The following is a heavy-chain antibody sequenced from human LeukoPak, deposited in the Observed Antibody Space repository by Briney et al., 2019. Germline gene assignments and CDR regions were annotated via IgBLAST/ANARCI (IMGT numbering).Heavy chain of an antibody. V-gene: IGHV1-69*06. Sequence: EASVKVSCKASGGTFSSYAISWVRQAPGQGLEWMGGIIPIFGTANYAQKFQGRVTITADKSTSTAYMELSSLRSEDTAVYYCARDRYYGSGSYFWFDPWGQGTLVTVSS. CDR3: ARDRYYGSGSYFWFDP. J-gene: IGHJ5*02. D-gene: IGHD3-10*01. CDR1: GGTFSSYA. CDR2: IIPIFGTA.